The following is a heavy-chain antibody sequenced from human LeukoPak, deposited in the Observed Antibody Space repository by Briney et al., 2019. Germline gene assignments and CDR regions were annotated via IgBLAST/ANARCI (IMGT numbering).Heavy chain of an antibody. D-gene: IGHD1-26*01. Sequence: GGSLRLSCAASGFIFSDYYMSWIRQAPGKGLEWASYISSSGTTIYYADSVKGRFTISRDNAKKSLYLQMNSLRAEDTAVYYCARDWDFDSGTSIFDYWGQGTLVTVSS. V-gene: IGHV3-11*04. CDR1: GFIFSDYY. CDR2: ISSSGTTI. CDR3: ARDWDFDSGTSIFDY. J-gene: IGHJ4*02.